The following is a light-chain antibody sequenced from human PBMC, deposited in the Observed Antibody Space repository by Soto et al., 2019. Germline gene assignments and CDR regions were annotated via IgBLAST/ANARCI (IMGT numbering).Light chain of an antibody. J-gene: IGLJ3*02. CDR1: SNDVGGYAY. CDR3: CSYTGNTTPA. Sequence: QSVLTQPASVSGSPGQSITISCTGTSNDVGGYAYVSWYQQYPGKAPKLVISEVSNRPSGVSHRFSGSRSGNTASLTISGLQAEDEADYHCCSYTGNTTPAFGGGTKLTVL. CDR2: EVS. V-gene: IGLV2-14*01.